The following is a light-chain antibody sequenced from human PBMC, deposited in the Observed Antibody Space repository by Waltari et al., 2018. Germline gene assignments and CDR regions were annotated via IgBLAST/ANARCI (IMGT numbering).Light chain of an antibody. J-gene: IGKJ5*01. CDR2: AAS. CDR1: QAIRSW. V-gene: IGKV1-12*01. Sequence: DIQMTQSPSSVSASEGARVTITCRASQAIRSWLAWYQQKPGKAPKLLIYAASSLQSGVPSRFSGSGSGTDFTLTISSLQPEDFATYYCQQADSFPITFGQGTRLEIK. CDR3: QQADSFPIT.